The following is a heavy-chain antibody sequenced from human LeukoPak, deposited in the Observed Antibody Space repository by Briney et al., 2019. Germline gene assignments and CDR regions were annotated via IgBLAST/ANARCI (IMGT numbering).Heavy chain of an antibody. CDR1: GYSISSGYY. V-gene: IGHV4-38-2*02. J-gene: IGHJ4*01. CDR3: ARARTSYRDYGXXXXYFDY. CDR2: IYYSGST. Sequence: SETLSLTCTVSGYSISSGYYWGWIRQPPGKGLEWIGSIYYSGSTYYNPSLKSRVTISVDTSKNQFSLKLSSVTAADTAVYYCARARTSYRDYGXXXXYFDYW. D-gene: IGHD4-17*01.